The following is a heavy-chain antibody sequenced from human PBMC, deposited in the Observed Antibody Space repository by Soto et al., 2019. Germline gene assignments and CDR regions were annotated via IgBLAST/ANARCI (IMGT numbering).Heavy chain of an antibody. J-gene: IGHJ4*02. Sequence: ASVKVSCKASGGTFSSYTISWVRQAPGQGLEWMGRIIPILGIANYAQKFQGRVTITADKSTSTAYMELSSLRSEDTAVYYCASPITMVRGTFDYWGQGTLVTVS. D-gene: IGHD3-10*01. CDR2: IIPILGIA. CDR1: GGTFSSYT. CDR3: ASPITMVRGTFDY. V-gene: IGHV1-69*02.